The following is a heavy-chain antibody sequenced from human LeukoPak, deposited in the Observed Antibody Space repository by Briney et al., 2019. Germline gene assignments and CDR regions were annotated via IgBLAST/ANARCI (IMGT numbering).Heavy chain of an antibody. V-gene: IGHV3-30-3*01. J-gene: IGHJ4*02. D-gene: IGHD6-13*01. CDR1: GFTFSSYA. CDR3: ARDYYSDSLAAAGTTVDY. Sequence: GGSLRLSCAASGFTFSSYAMHWVRQAPGKGLEWVAVISYDGSNKYYADSVKGRFTISRDNSKNTLYLQMNSLRAEDTAVYYCARDYYSDSLAAAGTTVDYWGQGTLVTVSS. CDR2: ISYDGSNK.